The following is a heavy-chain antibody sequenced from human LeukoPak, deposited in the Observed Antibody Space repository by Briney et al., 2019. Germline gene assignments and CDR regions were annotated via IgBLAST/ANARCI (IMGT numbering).Heavy chain of an antibody. Sequence: GGSLRLSCAASGFTFSSYDMHWVRQATGKGLEWVSAIGTAGDTYYPGSVKGRFTISRENAKNSLYLQMNSLRAEDTAVYYCARVGLGYTPSDYWGQGTLVTVSS. D-gene: IGHD3/OR15-3a*01. CDR2: IGTAGDT. V-gene: IGHV3-13*01. J-gene: IGHJ4*02. CDR3: ARVGLGYTPSDY. CDR1: GFTFSSYD.